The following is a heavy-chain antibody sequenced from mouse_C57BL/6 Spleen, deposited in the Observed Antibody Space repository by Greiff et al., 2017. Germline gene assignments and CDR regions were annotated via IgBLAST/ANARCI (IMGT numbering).Heavy chain of an antibody. CDR1: GFTFSSYA. D-gene: IGHD1-1*01. Sequence: EVKVVESGGGLVKPGGSLKLSCAASGFTFSSYAMSWVRQTPEKRLEWVATISDGGSYTYYPDNVKGRFTISRDNAKNNLYLQMSHLKSEDTAMYYCARYYYGSSYGYFDVWGTGTTVTVSS. V-gene: IGHV5-4*03. CDR3: ARYYYGSSYGYFDV. J-gene: IGHJ1*03. CDR2: ISDGGSYT.